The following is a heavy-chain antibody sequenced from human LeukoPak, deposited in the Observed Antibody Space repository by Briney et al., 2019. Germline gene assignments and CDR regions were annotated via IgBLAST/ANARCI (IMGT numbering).Heavy chain of an antibody. V-gene: IGHV3-23*01. D-gene: IGHD1-26*01. CDR1: GFTFSNYG. Sequence: PGGSLRLSCAASGFTFSNYGMSWVRQAPGKGLEWVSAISGSDGSRYYADSVKGRFTISRDNSKNTLYLQMNSLRAEDTAVYYCAKDPSGSYYFDYWGQGTLVTVSS. J-gene: IGHJ4*02. CDR2: ISGSDGSR. CDR3: AKDPSGSYYFDY.